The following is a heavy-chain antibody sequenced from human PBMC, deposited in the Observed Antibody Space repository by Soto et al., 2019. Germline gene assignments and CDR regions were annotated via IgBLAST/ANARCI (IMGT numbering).Heavy chain of an antibody. J-gene: IGHJ6*02. CDR2: IYYSGST. V-gene: IGHV4-59*01. CDR3: ARDLQLERRGYYYYGMDD. CDR1: GGAISSYY. D-gene: IGHD1-1*01. Sequence: PSETLSLTCTVSGGAISSYYGRWNRQPPGKELEWIGYIYYSGSTNYNPSLKSRVAISVDTSKNQFSLKLSSVTAADTAVYYCARDLQLERRGYYYYGMDDWGQGTTVTVSS.